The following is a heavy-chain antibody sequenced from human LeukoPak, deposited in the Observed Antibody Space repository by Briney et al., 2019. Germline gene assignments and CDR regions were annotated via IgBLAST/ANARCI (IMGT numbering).Heavy chain of an antibody. CDR1: GFTFSNYW. Sequence: PGGSLRLSCAASGFTFSNYWMHWVRQAPGKGLVWVSRINSDGSSTTYADSVKGRFTVSRDNAKNTLYLQMNSLRAEDTAVYYCAKDFVVVPGNVNYFDYWGQGTLVTVSS. CDR2: INSDGSST. D-gene: IGHD2-21*02. J-gene: IGHJ4*02. V-gene: IGHV3-74*01. CDR3: AKDFVVVPGNVNYFDY.